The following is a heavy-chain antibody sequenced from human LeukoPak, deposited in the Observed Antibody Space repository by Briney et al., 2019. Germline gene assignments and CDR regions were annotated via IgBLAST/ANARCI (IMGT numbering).Heavy chain of an antibody. CDR2: IRSKANSYAT. CDR3: TIPRPDYGGNTCLDAFDI. CDR1: GFTFSGSA. J-gene: IGHJ3*02. D-gene: IGHD4-23*01. V-gene: IGHV3-73*01. Sequence: PGGSLRLSCAASGFTFSGSAMHWVRQAPGKGLEWVGRIRSKANSYATAYAASVKGRFTISRDDSKNTAYLQMNSLKTEDTAVYYCTIPRPDYGGNTCLDAFDIWGQGTMVTVSS.